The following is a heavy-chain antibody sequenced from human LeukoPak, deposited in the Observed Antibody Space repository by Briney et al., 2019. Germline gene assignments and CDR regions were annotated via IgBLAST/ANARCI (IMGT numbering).Heavy chain of an antibody. J-gene: IGHJ4*02. CDR1: GGSFSGYY. CDR2: INHSGST. Sequence: SETLSLTCAVYGGSFSGYYWSWIRQPPGKGLEWIGEINHSGSTNYNPSLKSRVTISVDTSKNQFSLKLSSVTAADTAVYYCARSTPPPPLTYYYDSSGYYPFDYWGQGTLVTVSS. V-gene: IGHV4-34*01. CDR3: ARSTPPPPLTYYYDSSGYYPFDY. D-gene: IGHD3-22*01.